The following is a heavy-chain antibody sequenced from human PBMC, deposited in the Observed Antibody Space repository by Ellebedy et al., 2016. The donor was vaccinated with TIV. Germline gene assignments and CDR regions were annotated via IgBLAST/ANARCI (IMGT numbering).Heavy chain of an antibody. CDR3: ARAPPTYDSSGFYYLGYFDL. V-gene: IGHV4-59*01. D-gene: IGHD3-22*01. J-gene: IGHJ2*01. CDR2: IYYSGST. CDR1: GGSISSYY. Sequence: SETLSLTXTVSGGSISSYYWSWIRQPPGKGLEWIGYIYYSGSTNYNPSLKSRVTISVDTSENQFSLKLSSVTAADTAVYYCARAPPTYDSSGFYYLGYFDLWGRGTLVTVSS.